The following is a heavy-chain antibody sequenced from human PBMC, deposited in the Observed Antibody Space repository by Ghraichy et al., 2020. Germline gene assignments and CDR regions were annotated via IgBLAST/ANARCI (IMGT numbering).Heavy chain of an antibody. V-gene: IGHV4-39*01. D-gene: IGHD3-22*01. Sequence: SETLSLTCNVSGASIGSRGYYWGWIRQPPGKALEWIGSIFYTGSTYYNPSLTRRLTLSVDTSRNQFSFKLTSVTAADTAVYYCASPKDRCGSFYKSWGPGTLVTVSS. J-gene: IGHJ1*01. CDR1: GASIGSRGYY. CDR3: ASPKDRCGSFYKS. CDR2: IFYTGST.